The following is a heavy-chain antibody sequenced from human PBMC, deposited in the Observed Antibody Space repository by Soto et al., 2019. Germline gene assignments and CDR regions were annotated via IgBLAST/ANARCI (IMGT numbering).Heavy chain of an antibody. Sequence: PGGSLRLSCAASGFTFSSYAMSWVRQAPGKGLEWVSAISGSGGSTYYADSVKGRFTISRDNSKNTLYLQMNSLRAEDTAVYYCAKDRDYYDSSGLEWLFDYWGQGTLVTVSS. V-gene: IGHV3-23*01. D-gene: IGHD3-22*01. CDR3: AKDRDYYDSSGLEWLFDY. CDR2: ISGSGGST. CDR1: GFTFSSYA. J-gene: IGHJ4*02.